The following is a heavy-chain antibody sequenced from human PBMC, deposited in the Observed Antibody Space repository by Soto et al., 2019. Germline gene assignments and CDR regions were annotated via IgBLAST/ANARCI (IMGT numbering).Heavy chain of an antibody. D-gene: IGHD2-21*01. V-gene: IGHV5-51*01. Sequence: PGESLKIACRTSGYSFTRYWIGWGREMPGKGLEWMGLIYPDDSDARYSPSFQGQVTISADKSINTVYLQWSGLKASDTAIYFCERHAIVTNPLRGVSFDTWGQAALVTVSS. CDR2: IYPDDSDA. J-gene: IGHJ4*02. CDR3: ERHAIVTNPLRGVSFDT. CDR1: GYSFTRYW.